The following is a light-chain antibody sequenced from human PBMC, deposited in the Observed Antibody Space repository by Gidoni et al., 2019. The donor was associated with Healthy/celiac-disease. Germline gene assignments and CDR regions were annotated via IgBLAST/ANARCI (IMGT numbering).Light chain of an antibody. CDR3: QQFNSYPPL. V-gene: IGKV1-13*02. CDR1: HGISSA. CDR2: DAS. Sequence: AIQLTQSPSSLSASVGDRVTITCRASHGISSALAWYQQKPGKAPKLLIYDASSWESGVPSRFSGSGSGTDFTLTISSLQPEDFATYYCQQFNSYPPLFGGGTKVEIK. J-gene: IGKJ4*01.